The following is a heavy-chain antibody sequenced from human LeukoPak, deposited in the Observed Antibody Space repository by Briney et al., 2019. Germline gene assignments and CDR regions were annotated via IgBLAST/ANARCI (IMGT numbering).Heavy chain of an antibody. V-gene: IGHV3-30*03. CDR2: ISFDGSNK. CDR1: GFTFSNYG. D-gene: IGHD5-18*01. J-gene: IGHJ4*02. Sequence: GGSLRLSCAASGFTFSNYGMHWVRQAPGKGLEWVAVISFDGSNKYYADSVKGRFTISRDSSKNTLYLQMNSLRAADTAVYYCARGSGYSYSFTGRERTKSRLDYWGQGALVTVSS. CDR3: ARGSGYSYSFTGRERTKSRLDY.